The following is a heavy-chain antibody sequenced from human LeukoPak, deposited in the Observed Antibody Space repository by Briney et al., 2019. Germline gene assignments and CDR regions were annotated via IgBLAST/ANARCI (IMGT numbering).Heavy chain of an antibody. V-gene: IGHV1-2*02. CDR3: ARGIAVAGLFDY. Sequence: ASVKVSCKASGYTFTGYYMHWVRQAPGQGLEWMGWINPNSGGTNYAQKLQGRVTMTTDTSTSTAYMELRSLRSDDTAVYYCARGIAVAGLFDYWGQGTLVTVSS. CDR1: GYTFTGYY. D-gene: IGHD6-19*01. CDR2: INPNSGGT. J-gene: IGHJ4*02.